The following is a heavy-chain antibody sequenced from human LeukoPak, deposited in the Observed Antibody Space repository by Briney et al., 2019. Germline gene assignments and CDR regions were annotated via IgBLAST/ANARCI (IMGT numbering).Heavy chain of an antibody. CDR1: GFTFDDYA. J-gene: IGHJ4*02. CDR3: AKQAPGDSGYDPHFDY. V-gene: IGHV3-9*01. CDR2: ISWNSGSI. Sequence: GRSLRLSCAAPGFTFDDYAMHWVRQAPGKGLEWVAGISWNSGSIGYADSVKGRFTISRDNAKNSLYLQMNSLRAEDTALYYCAKQAPGDSGYDPHFDYWGQGTLVTVSS. D-gene: IGHD5-12*01.